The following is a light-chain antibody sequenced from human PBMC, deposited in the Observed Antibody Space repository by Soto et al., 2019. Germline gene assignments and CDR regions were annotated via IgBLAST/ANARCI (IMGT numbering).Light chain of an antibody. J-gene: IGLJ2*01. CDR1: RSNIGAGYD. CDR3: QSYDSSLSGVV. CDR2: GNS. V-gene: IGLV1-40*01. Sequence: QPVLTQPPSVSGAPGQRVTISSPGSRSNIGAGYDVHWYQQLPGTAPKLLIYGNSNRPSGVPDRFSGSKSGTSASLAITGLQAEDEADYYCQSYDSSLSGVVFGGGTKLTVL.